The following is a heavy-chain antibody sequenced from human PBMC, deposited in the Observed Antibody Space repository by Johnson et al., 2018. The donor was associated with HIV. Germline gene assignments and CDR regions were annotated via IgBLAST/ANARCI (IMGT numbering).Heavy chain of an antibody. D-gene: IGHD1-26*01. CDR3: ARVSYSGTYWAFDI. CDR1: GFTFDDYG. Sequence: VHLVESGGGLIQPGGSLRLSCAASGFTFDDYGMSWVRQAPGKGLEWISGINWNGDSPGYADSVKGRFTISRDDSKNSLYLQMNSLRAEDTALYYCARVSYSGTYWAFDIWGQGIMVTVSS. CDR2: INWNGDSP. V-gene: IGHV3-20*04. J-gene: IGHJ3*02.